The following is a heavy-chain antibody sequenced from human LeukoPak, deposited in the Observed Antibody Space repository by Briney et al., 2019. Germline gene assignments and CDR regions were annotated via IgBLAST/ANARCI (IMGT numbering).Heavy chain of an antibody. D-gene: IGHD5-12*01. CDR2: ISSSSSYI. CDR1: GFTFSSYS. Sequence: GGSLRLSCAASGFTFSSYSMNWVRQAPGKGLEWVSSISSSSSYIYYADSVKGRFTISRDNAKNSLYLQMNSLRAEDTAVYYCARVGIRFVATIALNFDYWGQGTLVTVSS. V-gene: IGHV3-21*01. CDR3: ARVGIRFVATIALNFDY. J-gene: IGHJ4*02.